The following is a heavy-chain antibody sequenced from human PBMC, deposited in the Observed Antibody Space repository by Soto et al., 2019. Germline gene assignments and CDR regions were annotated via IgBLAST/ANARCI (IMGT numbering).Heavy chain of an antibody. CDR3: AEEDGTGWNRNWFDP. D-gene: IGHD1-1*01. J-gene: IGHJ5*02. CDR1: GFTSSSDA. CDR2: ISSSSGST. V-gene: IGHV3-23*01. Sequence: GGSLKLSGASPGFTSSSDAMNRGRQAPGKGLEWISVISSSSGSTDYADSVKVRFTISRYTSKNTLYLQINSLGVEDKAVYYCAEEDGTGWNRNWFDPWGQGTLVTVSS.